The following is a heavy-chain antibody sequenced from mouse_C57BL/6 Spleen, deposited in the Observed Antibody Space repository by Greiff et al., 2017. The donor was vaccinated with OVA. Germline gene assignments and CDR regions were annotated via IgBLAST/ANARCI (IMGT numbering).Heavy chain of an antibody. CDR1: GYAFSSSW. CDR2: IYPGDGDT. Sequence: QVQLQQSGPELVKPGASVKISCKASGYAFSSSWMNWVKQRPGKGLEWIGRIYPGDGDTNYNGKFKGKATLTADKSSSTAYMQLSSLTSEDSAVYFCARGSHYYGSSYPYYFDYWGQGTTLTVSS. J-gene: IGHJ2*01. CDR3: ARGSHYYGSSYPYYFDY. V-gene: IGHV1-82*01. D-gene: IGHD1-1*01.